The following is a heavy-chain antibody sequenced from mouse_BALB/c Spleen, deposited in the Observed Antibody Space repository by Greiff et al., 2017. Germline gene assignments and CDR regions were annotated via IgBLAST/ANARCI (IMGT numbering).Heavy chain of an antibody. V-gene: IGHV7-3*02. CDR3: ARDGTGTVYYAMDY. J-gene: IGHJ4*01. CDR1: GFTFTDYY. Sequence: EVQRVESGGGLVQPGGSLRLSCATSGFTFTDYYMSWVRQPPGKALEWLGFIRNKANGYTTEYSASVKGRFTISRDNSHSILYLQMNTLRAEDSATYYCARDGTGTVYYAMDYWGQGTSVTVSS. D-gene: IGHD4-1*01. CDR2: IRNKANGYTT.